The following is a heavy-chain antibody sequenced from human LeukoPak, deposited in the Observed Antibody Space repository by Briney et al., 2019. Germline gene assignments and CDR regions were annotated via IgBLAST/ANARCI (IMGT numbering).Heavy chain of an antibody. CDR1: GLTFSSYA. V-gene: IGHV3-7*01. J-gene: IGHJ3*02. CDR3: ARKYYYGSGRHAFDI. Sequence: PGGSLRLSCAASGLTFSSYAMHWVRQAPGKGLEWVANIKQDGSEKYYVDSVKGRFTISRDNAKNSLYLQMNSLRAEDTAVYYCARKYYYGSGRHAFDIWGQGTMVTVSS. CDR2: IKQDGSEK. D-gene: IGHD3-10*01.